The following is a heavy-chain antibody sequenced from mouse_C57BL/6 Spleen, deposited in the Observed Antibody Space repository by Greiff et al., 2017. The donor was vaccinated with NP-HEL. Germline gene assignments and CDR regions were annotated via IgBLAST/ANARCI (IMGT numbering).Heavy chain of an antibody. V-gene: IGHV5-17*01. CDR3: ARADYDGDYYFDY. Sequence: EVMLVESGGGLVKPGGSLKLSCAASGFTFSDYGMHWVRQAPEKGLEWVAYISSGSSTIYYADTVKGRFTISRDNAKNTLFLQMTSLRSEDTAMYYCARADYDGDYYFDYGGQGTTLTVAS. CDR1: GFTFSDYG. CDR2: ISSGSSTI. J-gene: IGHJ2*01. D-gene: IGHD2-4*01.